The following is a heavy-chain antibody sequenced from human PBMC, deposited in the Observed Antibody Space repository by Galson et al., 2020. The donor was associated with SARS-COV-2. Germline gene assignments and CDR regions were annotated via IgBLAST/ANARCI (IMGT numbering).Heavy chain of an antibody. CDR3: ARDSQGGNDYGYVLF. D-gene: IGHD4-17*01. CDR1: GYTFTSYY. CDR2: INPSGGGT. V-gene: IGHV1-46*01. J-gene: IGHJ4*02. Sequence: ASVKVSCKASGYTFTSYYIHWVRQAPGQGLEWMGIINPSGGGTTYAQKFQGRVTMTRDTSTSTVYMELSSLRSEDTAVYYCARDSQGGNDYGYVLFWGQGTLVTVSS.